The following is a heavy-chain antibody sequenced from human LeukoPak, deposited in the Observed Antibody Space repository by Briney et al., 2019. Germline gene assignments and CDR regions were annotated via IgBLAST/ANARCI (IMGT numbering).Heavy chain of an antibody. CDR1: GFTFRSCA. Sequence: GGSLRLSCATSGFTFRSCAMSWVRQAPGKGPEWVSVISGTSDHIHYTDSVKGRFTISRDNSKNTVSLQMNSLRAEDTAVYYCAKGEVSAGLYAAFDIWGQGTTVIVSS. V-gene: IGHV3-23*01. J-gene: IGHJ3*02. CDR2: ISGTSDHI. CDR3: AKGEVSAGLYAAFDI. D-gene: IGHD2-2*01.